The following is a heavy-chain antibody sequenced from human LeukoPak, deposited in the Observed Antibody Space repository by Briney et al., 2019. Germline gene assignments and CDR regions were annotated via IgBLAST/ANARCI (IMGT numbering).Heavy chain of an antibody. D-gene: IGHD5-18*01. CDR2: ISSSGNTI. J-gene: IGHJ4*02. CDR1: GFTFSDYY. CDR3: ARDTHTADY. Sequence: GGSLRPSCAASGFTFSDYYMTWIRQVPGKGLEWISYISSSGNTIYYADSVKGRFTISRDNAKNSLYLQMNSLRAEDTAMYYCARDTHTADYWGQGTLVTVSS. V-gene: IGHV3-11*01.